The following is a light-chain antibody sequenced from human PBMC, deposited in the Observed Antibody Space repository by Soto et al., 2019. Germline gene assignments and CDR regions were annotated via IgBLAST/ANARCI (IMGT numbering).Light chain of an antibody. J-gene: IGKJ2*01. V-gene: IGKV1-39*01. CDR1: QSINTF. CDR2: SVS. CDR3: QQSYNSLPYT. Sequence: DIQMTQSPSSLSASVGDSVTITCRASQSINTFLNWYQFKPGKPPKLLIYSVSRLQSGVPSRFSGSGSVTDFTLTISSLQPADFATYYCQQSYNSLPYTFGQGNRLEIK.